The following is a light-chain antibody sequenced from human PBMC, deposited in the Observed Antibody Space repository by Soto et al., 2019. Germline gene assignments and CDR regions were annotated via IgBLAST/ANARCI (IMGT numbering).Light chain of an antibody. V-gene: IGKV3-15*01. J-gene: IGKJ5*01. CDR2: GAS. CDR3: QQYDQWPIT. CDR1: ETILSN. Sequence: ERVMTQSPATLSVSPGERATLSCRASETILSNLAWYQQKPGQAPRLLIYGASARALGIPDRFSGSGSGTEFSFTVTSLQSEDFAVYYCQQYDQWPITFGQGTRLEIK.